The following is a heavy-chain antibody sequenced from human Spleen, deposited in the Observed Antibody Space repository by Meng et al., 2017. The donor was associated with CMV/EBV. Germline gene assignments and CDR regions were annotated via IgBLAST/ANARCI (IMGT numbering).Heavy chain of an antibody. Sequence: GGSLRLSCAASGFTFSSYSMNWVRQAPGKGLGWVSYISSSTSTTDYADSVKGRFTISRDNAKNSLYLQMNSLRAEDTAVYDCARDSRLQLYQYYGMDVWGQGTTVTVSS. J-gene: IGHJ6*02. CDR3: ARDSRLQLYQYYGMDV. CDR1: GFTFSSYS. V-gene: IGHV3-48*04. CDR2: ISSSTSTT. D-gene: IGHD4-11*01.